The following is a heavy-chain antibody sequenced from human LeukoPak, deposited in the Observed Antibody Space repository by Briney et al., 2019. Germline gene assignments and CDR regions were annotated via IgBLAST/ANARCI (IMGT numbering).Heavy chain of an antibody. J-gene: IGHJ4*02. CDR3: AIGYSGYDDIDY. CDR1: GYTFTSYD. D-gene: IGHD5-12*01. CDR2: MNPNSGNT. V-gene: IGHV1-8*01. Sequence: ASVKVSCKAPGYTFTSYDINWVRQATGQGLEWMGWMNPNSGNTGYAQKFQGRVTMTRNTSISTAYMELSSLRSEDTAVYYCAIGYSGYDDIDYWGQGTLVTVSS.